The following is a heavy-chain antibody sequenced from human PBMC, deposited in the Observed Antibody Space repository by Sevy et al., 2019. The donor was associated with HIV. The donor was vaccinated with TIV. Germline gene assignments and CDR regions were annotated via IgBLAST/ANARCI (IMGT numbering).Heavy chain of an antibody. V-gene: IGHV3-30-3*01. CDR2: ISYDGINK. CDR3: ASDSNSGYYYYYAMDV. CDR1: GFIFSNYA. Sequence: GGSLRLSCAASGFIFSNYAMHWVRQAPGKGLEWVAVISYDGINKYYADSVKGRFTISRDNAKNTLYVQMNRLRAEDTDVYYCASDSNSGYYYYYAMDVWGQGTTVTVSS. J-gene: IGHJ6*02. D-gene: IGHD1-26*01.